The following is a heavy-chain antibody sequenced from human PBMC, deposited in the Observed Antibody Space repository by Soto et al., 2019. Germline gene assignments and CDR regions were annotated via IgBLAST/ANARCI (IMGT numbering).Heavy chain of an antibody. CDR1: GYTFTSYD. Sequence: ASVKVSCKASGYTFTSYDINWVRQATGQGLEWMGGFNPEDGETIYAQKFQGRVTMTEDTSTDTAYMELSSLRSDDTAVYYCATDRAAARISAWGYWGQGTLVTVSS. CDR2: FNPEDGET. V-gene: IGHV1-24*01. CDR3: ATDRAAARISAWGY. J-gene: IGHJ4*02. D-gene: IGHD6-13*01.